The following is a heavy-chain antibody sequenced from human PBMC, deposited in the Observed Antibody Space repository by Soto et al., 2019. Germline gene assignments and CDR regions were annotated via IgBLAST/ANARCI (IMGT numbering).Heavy chain of an antibody. V-gene: IGHV4-30-4*01. CDR2: IYYSGST. Sequence: QVQLQESGPGLVKPSQTLSLTCTVSGGSISSGDYYWSWIRQPPGKGLEWIGYIYYSGSTYYNPSLESRVTISVDTSKKQFSLKLSSVTTADTAVYYCAREGLQNGMDVWGQGTTVTVSS. CDR3: AREGLQNGMDV. D-gene: IGHD1-1*01. J-gene: IGHJ6*02. CDR1: GGSISSGDYY.